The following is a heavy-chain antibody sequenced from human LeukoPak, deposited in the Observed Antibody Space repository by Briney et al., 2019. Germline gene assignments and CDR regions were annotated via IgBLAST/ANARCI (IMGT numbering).Heavy chain of an antibody. J-gene: IGHJ5*02. CDR1: GYTFTDYY. CDR3: ARVSPIYQLFFWFDP. V-gene: IGHV1-2*02. Sequence: ASVKVSCKASGYTFTDYYVHWVRQAPGQGLEWMGWINANNGATNYAQKFQGRVTMTRDTSISTAYMDLTRLRSDDTAVYYCARVSPIYQLFFWFDPWGQGTLVTVSS. CDR2: INANNGAT. D-gene: IGHD2-2*01.